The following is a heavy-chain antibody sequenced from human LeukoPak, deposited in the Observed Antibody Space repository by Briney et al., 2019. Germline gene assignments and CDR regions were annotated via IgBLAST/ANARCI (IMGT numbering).Heavy chain of an antibody. CDR3: ARWGSGSPYYFDY. V-gene: IGHV3-21*01. CDR2: ISSSSSYI. D-gene: IGHD1-26*01. Sequence: SGGSLRLSCAASGFTFSSYSMNWVRQAPGKGLEWVSSISSSSSYIYYADSVKGRFTISRDNAKNSLYLQMNSLRAEDTAVYYCARWGSGSPYYFDYWGQGTLVTVSS. J-gene: IGHJ4*02. CDR1: GFTFSSYS.